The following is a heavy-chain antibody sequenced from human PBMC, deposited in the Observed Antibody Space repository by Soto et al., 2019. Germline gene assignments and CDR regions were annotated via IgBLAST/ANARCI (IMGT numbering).Heavy chain of an antibody. CDR1: GFTFNSYG. D-gene: IGHD3-10*02. J-gene: IGHJ4*02. V-gene: IGHV3-21*01. CDR2: ISSTSNYI. CDR3: ARDRLSIVRGPGLFDY. Sequence: EVQLVESGGGLVKPGGSLILSCAASGFTFNSYGMNWVRQAPGKGLEWVSLISSTSNYIYYADSMKGRITISRDNAKNSLYREMNSLRAEDTAVYYCARDRLSIVRGPGLFDYWGQGTLVTVSS.